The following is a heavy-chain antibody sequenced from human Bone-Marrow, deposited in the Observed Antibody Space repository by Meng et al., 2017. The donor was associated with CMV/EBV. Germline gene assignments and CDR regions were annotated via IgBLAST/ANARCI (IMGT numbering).Heavy chain of an antibody. CDR1: GFTFSSYW. V-gene: IGHV3-74*01. D-gene: IGHD3-3*01. J-gene: IGHJ6*02. CDR3: ARGNYDFWSGYDYYYYGMDV. Sequence: GESLKISCAASGFTFSSYWMHWVRQAPGKGLVWVSRINSDGSSTSYADSVKGRFTISGDNAKNTLYLQMNSLRAEDTAVYYCARGNYDFWSGYDYYYYGMDVWGQGTTVTVSS. CDR2: INSDGSST.